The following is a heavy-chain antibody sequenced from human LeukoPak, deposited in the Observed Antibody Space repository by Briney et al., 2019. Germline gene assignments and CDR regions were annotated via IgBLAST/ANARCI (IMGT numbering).Heavy chain of an antibody. V-gene: IGHV1-46*03. CDR3: VRVGLGDGDYFDY. J-gene: IGHJ4*02. Sequence: ASVKVSCKASGYTFTSYYMHWVRQAPGQGLEWMGIINPSGGSTSCAQKFQGRVTMTRDTSTSTVYMELSSLRSEDTAVYYCVRVGLGDGDYFDYWGQGTLVTVSS. D-gene: IGHD2-21*02. CDR2: INPSGGST. CDR1: GYTFTSYY.